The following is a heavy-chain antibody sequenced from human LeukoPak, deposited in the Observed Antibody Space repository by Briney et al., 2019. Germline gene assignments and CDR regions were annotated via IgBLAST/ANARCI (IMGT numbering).Heavy chain of an antibody. V-gene: IGHV3-23*01. CDR2: ISGSGGST. J-gene: IGHJ4*02. CDR1: GFTFSNYA. Sequence: PGGSLRLSCAASGFTFSNYAMSWVRQAPGKGLEWVSAISGSGGSTYYADSVKGRFTISRDNSKNTLYLQMNSLRAEDTAVYYCAKGLIVATALFDYWGQGTLVTVSS. CDR3: AKGLIVATALFDY. D-gene: IGHD5-12*01.